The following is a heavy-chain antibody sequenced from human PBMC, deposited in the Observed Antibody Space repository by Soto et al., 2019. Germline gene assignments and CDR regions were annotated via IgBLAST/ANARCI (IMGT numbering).Heavy chain of an antibody. J-gene: IGHJ4*02. CDR3: ARATGGYYFSVEF. D-gene: IGHD3-3*01. CDR1: DCSISSSSYY. CDR2: IYYSGST. V-gene: IGHV4-39*01. Sequence: TSATRYRTWSVSDCSISSSSYYGVWIRQPPGKVLVWIGSIYYSGSTYYNPSLKSRVTISVDTSKNQFSLKLSSVTAADTAVYSCARATGGYYFSVEFWGQGTLVTVSS.